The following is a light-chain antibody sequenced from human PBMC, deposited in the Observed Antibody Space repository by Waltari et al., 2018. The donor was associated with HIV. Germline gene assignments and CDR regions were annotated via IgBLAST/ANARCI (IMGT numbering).Light chain of an antibody. CDR1: KLGDKY. J-gene: IGLJ3*02. CDR3: QAWDSSTWV. V-gene: IGLV3-1*01. Sequence: YELTQPPSVSVSPGQTASITCSGDKLGDKYACWYQQKPGQSPGLVIYQDSKRPSGIPERFSGSNSGNTATLTISGTQAMDEADYYCQAWDSSTWVFGGGTKLTVL. CDR2: QDS.